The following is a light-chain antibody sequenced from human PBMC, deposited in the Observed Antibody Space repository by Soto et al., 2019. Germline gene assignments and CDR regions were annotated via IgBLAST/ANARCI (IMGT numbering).Light chain of an antibody. CDR3: SSYTSSSTLV. CDR1: SSDVGGYNY. CDR2: DVS. V-gene: IGLV2-14*01. J-gene: IGLJ1*01. Sequence: QSALTQPASVSGSPGQSITISCTGTSSDVGGYNYVSWYQQHPGKAPKLMIYDVSNRPSGVSNRFSGSKSGNTASLTISGLQAEDVADYYCSSYTSSSTLVFGTGPKLTVL.